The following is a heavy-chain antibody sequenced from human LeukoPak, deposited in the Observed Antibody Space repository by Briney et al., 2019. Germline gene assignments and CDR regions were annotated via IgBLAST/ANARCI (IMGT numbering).Heavy chain of an antibody. CDR3: AMGSPDEALDS. Sequence: GGSLRLSCAASGFTFSSYAMHWVRQAPGKGLEWVAVISYDGSNKYYADSVKGRFTISRDNSKNTLYLQMNSLRAEDTAVYYCAMGSPDEALDSWGQGTLVTVSS. CDR1: GFTFSSYA. J-gene: IGHJ4*02. V-gene: IGHV3-30-3*01. D-gene: IGHD1-26*01. CDR2: ISYDGSNK.